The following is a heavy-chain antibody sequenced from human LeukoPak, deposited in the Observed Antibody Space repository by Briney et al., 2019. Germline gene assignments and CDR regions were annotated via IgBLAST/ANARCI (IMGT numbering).Heavy chain of an antibody. J-gene: IGHJ5*01. D-gene: IGHD4-23*01. Sequence: SETLSLICTVSGGSIGRYYWSWIRQPPGKGLEWFGYIYYRGNTHYNPSLETRVTISGDTYKKLFSLKLRSVTAADTAVLSCARSTVVTPIDSWGQGTPVTVSS. CDR2: IYYRGNT. CDR1: GGSIGRYY. V-gene: IGHV4-59*01. CDR3: ARSTVVTPIDS.